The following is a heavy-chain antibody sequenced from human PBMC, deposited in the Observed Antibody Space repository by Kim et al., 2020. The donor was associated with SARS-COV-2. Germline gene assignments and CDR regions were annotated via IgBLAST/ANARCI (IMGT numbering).Heavy chain of an antibody. CDR2: ISSNGHRT. CDR3: VRGNAVMATSDWHFDL. D-gene: IGHD5-12*01. Sequence: GGSLRLSCLASGFTFSNHIMHWVRQGPGKGLEDVSAISSNGHRTYYGDSVRGRFTISRDTSSKTLYLQMGSLRVEDTAIYYCVRGNAVMATSDWHFDLWGRGTLVTVSS. CDR1: GFTFSNHI. V-gene: IGHV3-64D*06. J-gene: IGHJ2*01.